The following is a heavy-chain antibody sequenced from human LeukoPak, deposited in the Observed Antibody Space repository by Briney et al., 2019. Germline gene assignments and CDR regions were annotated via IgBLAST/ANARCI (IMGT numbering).Heavy chain of an antibody. D-gene: IGHD4-17*01. J-gene: IGHJ4*02. CDR3: AKPLLDYGDYDY. V-gene: IGHV3-23*01. Sequence: GASLRLSCAASGFTFSSYAMSWVRQAPGKGLEWVSAISGSGGSTYYADSVKGRFTISRDNSKNTLYLQMNSLRAEDTAVYYCAKPLLDYGDYDYWGQGTLVTVPS. CDR2: ISGSGGST. CDR1: GFTFSSYA.